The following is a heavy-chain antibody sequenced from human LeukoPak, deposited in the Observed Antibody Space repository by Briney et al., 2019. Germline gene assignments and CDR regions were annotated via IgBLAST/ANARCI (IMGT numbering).Heavy chain of an antibody. CDR2: INVYNGNT. D-gene: IGHD6-13*01. V-gene: IGHV1-18*04. CDR3: ARPRSGSWGIDF. J-gene: IGHJ4*02. CDR1: GYTFTTFG. Sequence: ASVKVSCKASGYTFTTFGITWVRQAPGQGLEWMGWINVYNGNTYYAQNLQGRVTMTTDTSTSTAYMELRSLRSDDTAVYYCARPRSGSWGIDFWGQGTLVTVSS.